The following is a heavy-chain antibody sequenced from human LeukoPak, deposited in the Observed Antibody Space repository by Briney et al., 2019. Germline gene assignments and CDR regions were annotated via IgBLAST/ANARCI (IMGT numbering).Heavy chain of an antibody. CDR2: INPSGGST. V-gene: IGHV1-46*01. CDR1: GYTFTSYY. D-gene: IGHD6-13*01. J-gene: IGHJ4*02. Sequence: ASVKVSCKASGYTFTSYYMHWVRQAPGQGLEWMGIINPSGGSTSYAQKFRGRVTMTRDMSTSTVYMELSSLRSEDTAVYYCARDLIAAAGTGEYYLDYWGQGTMVTVSS. CDR3: ARDLIAAAGTGEYYLDY.